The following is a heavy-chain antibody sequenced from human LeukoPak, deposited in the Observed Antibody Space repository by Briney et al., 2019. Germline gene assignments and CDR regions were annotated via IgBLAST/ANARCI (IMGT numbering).Heavy chain of an antibody. V-gene: IGHV1-3*01. D-gene: IGHD5-12*01. Sequence: GASVKVSCKASGYTFTSYAMHWVRQAPGQRLEWMGWINAGNGNTKYSQKFQGRVTITRDTSASTAYMELSSLRSEDTAVYYCARERTIIVATEAAYWGQGTLVTVSS. J-gene: IGHJ4*02. CDR1: GYTFTSYA. CDR2: INAGNGNT. CDR3: ARERTIIVATEAAY.